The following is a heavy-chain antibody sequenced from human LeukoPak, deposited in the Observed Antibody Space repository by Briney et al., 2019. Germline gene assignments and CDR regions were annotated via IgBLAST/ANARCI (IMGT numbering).Heavy chain of an antibody. V-gene: IGHV4-30-4*01. D-gene: IGHD3-16*01. CDR1: GGSISSGDYY. CDR2: IYYSGST. J-gene: IGHJ6*03. CDR3: ARGRGAFYYYYMDV. Sequence: PSETLSLTCTVSGGSISSGDYYWSWIRQPPGKGLEWIGYIYYSGSTYYNPSLKSRVTISVDMSKNQFSLKLRSVTAADTAVFYCARGRGAFYYYYMDVWGKGTTVTVSS.